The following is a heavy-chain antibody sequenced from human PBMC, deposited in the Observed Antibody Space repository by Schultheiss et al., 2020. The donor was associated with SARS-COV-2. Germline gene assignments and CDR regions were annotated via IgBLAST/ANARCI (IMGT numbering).Heavy chain of an antibody. D-gene: IGHD5-12*01. CDR3: ARFPRSGYDLDY. CDR2: ISSSSSYI. J-gene: IGHJ4*02. CDR1: GFTFSSYS. V-gene: IGHV3-21*01. Sequence: GGSLRLSCAASGFTFSSYSMNWVRQAPGKGLEWVSSISSSSSYIYYADSVKGRFTISRDNAQNSLYLQMNSLRAEDTAVYYCARFPRSGYDLDYWGQGTLVTVSS.